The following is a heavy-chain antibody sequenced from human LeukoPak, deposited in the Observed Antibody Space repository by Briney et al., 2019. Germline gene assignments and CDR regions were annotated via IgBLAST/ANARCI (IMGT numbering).Heavy chain of an antibody. CDR2: ISNSGNTI. CDR3: AREGTVTEHTLADF. V-gene: IGHV3-48*01. CDR1: GFTFSSHN. J-gene: IGHJ1*01. D-gene: IGHD2-21*02. Sequence: GGSLRLSCEASGFTFSSHNMNWVRQAPGQGLEWISYISNSGNTIYFADSMKGRFIISRDNATNSLYLQMNSLRVEDTAIYYCAREGTVTEHTLADFWGQGTLVTVSS.